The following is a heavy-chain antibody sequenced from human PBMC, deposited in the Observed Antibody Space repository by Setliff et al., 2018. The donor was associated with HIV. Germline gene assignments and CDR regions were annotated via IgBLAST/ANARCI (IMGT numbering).Heavy chain of an antibody. D-gene: IGHD6-19*01. J-gene: IGHJ3*02. CDR1: GFTFSNYE. CDR3: ARHSDWYGNDAFDI. CDR2: ITGSSSYT. Sequence: GGSLRLSCAASGFTFSNYEMSWVRQAPGKGPEWVSYITGSSSYTNYADSVKGRFTISRDNAKNTLYLQMNSLRGEDTAVYYCARHSDWYGNDAFDIWGQGTRVTVSS. V-gene: IGHV3-11*06.